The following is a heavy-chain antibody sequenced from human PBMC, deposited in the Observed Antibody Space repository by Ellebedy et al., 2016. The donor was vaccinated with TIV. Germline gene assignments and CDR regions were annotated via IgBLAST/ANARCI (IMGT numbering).Heavy chain of an antibody. D-gene: IGHD1-1*01. CDR2: IASSSNTI. CDR1: GVTFSSYS. CDR3: ARGRYNWNDAGYFDS. Sequence: GGSLRLSXGASGVTFSSYSMNWLRQAPGKGLEWVAYIASSSNTIYYADSVKGRFTISRDNARSSLYLQLNSLGAEDTAVYYCARGRYNWNDAGYFDSWGQGTLVTVSS. J-gene: IGHJ4*02. V-gene: IGHV3-48*04.